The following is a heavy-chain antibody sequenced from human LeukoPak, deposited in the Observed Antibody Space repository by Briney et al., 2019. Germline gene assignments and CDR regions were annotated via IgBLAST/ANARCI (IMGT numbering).Heavy chain of an antibody. V-gene: IGHV4-39*07. Sequence: SATLSLTCTVSGGSIRSSYYYWGWIRQPPGKGLEWIGSIYDSGSAYYNPSLKSRVTMSVDTSRNQFSLKLSSVTAADTAVYYCQRAQVDYNNGPGSQGYYSYGMDVWGQGTTVIVSS. CDR3: QRAQVDYNNGPGSQGYYSYGMDV. CDR1: GGSIRSSYYY. D-gene: IGHD4-11*01. CDR2: IYDSGSA. J-gene: IGHJ6*02.